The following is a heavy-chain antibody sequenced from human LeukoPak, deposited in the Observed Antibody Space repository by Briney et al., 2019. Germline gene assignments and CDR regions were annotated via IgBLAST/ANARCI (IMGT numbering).Heavy chain of an antibody. CDR2: IYYSGST. D-gene: IGHD6-13*01. V-gene: IGHV4-39*01. CDR1: GGSISSYY. J-gene: IGHJ4*02. CDR3: ARLRYSSSWYIDY. Sequence: RTSETLSLTCTVSGGSISSYYWGWIRRPPGKGLEWIGNIYYSGSTNYNPSLKSRVTISVDTSKNQFSLKLSSVTAADTAVYYCARLRYSSSWYIDYWGQGTLVTVSS.